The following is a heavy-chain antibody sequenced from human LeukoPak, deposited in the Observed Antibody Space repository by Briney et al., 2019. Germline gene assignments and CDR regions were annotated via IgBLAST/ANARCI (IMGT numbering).Heavy chain of an antibody. CDR1: GGSISSSSYY. V-gene: IGHV4-39*01. D-gene: IGHD3-22*01. CDR2: IYDSGST. J-gene: IGHJ4*02. CDR3: ASVPYYYDSSGYYHGYFFDY. Sequence: SETLSLTCTVSGGSISSSSYYWGWIRQPPGKGLEWIGRIYDSGSTYFNPFLRSRVILSVDTSKYQFSLMLSPIIAADTAVYFCASVPYYYDSSGYYHGYFFDYWGQGTLVTVSS.